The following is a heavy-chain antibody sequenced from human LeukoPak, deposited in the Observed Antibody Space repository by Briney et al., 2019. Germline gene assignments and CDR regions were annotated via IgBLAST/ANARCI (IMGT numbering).Heavy chain of an antibody. V-gene: IGHV4-38-2*02. D-gene: IGHD2-15*01. CDR1: DYSISSGYY. CDR3: ARDRLYCSGGSCYLNWFDP. CDR2: IYHSGST. Sequence: PSETLSLTCAVSDYSISSGYYWGWIRQPPGKGLEWIGSIYHSGSTYCNPSLKSRVTISVDTSKNQFSLKLSSVTAADTAVYYCARDRLYCSGGSCYLNWFDPWGQGTLVTVSS. J-gene: IGHJ5*02.